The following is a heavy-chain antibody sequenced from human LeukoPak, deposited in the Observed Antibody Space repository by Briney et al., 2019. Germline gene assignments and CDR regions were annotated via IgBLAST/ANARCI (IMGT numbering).Heavy chain of an antibody. CDR1: GYTFTGYY. D-gene: IGHD2-2*01. J-gene: IGHJ1*01. Sequence: ASVKVSCKASGYTFTGYYIHWVRQAPGQGLEWMGWINPNSGGTNYAQKFQGRVTMTRDTSTRTAYMDLSRLRSDETAVYYCARSGLYAEYHQHWGQGTPVTVSS. CDR3: ARSGLYAEYHQH. CDR2: INPNSGGT. V-gene: IGHV1-2*02.